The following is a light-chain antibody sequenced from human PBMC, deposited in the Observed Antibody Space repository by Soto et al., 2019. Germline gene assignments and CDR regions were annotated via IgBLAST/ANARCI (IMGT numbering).Light chain of an antibody. CDR2: AAS. Sequence: EVVMPPSPATLSVSPGARATLSCRASQSVNTNLAWYQQRPGQAPRVLIYAASTRATGIADRFSGSGSGTDFTLTISSLQPEDIGLYDCQEYKDWPRGTVGQGTKVEIK. CDR1: QSVNTN. J-gene: IGKJ1*01. CDR3: QEYKDWPRGT. V-gene: IGKV3-15*01.